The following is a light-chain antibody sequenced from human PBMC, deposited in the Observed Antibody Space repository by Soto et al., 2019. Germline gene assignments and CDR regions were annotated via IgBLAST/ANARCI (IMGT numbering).Light chain of an antibody. V-gene: IGKV1-39*01. J-gene: IGKJ1*01. Sequence: DIQMTQSPSSLSASVGDRVTITCRASQNISSYLNWYQQKPGKAPKLLIYAASSLQSGVPSRFSGSGSGTDFTLTISSLQPEDFATYYCQQSYSNPLTFGQGTKVDIK. CDR2: AAS. CDR1: QNISSY. CDR3: QQSYSNPLT.